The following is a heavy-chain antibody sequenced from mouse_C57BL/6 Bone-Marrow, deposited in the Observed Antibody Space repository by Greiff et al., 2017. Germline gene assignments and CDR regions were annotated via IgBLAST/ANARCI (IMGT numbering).Heavy chain of an antibody. V-gene: IGHV1-50*01. CDR3: ARWGYGSRGVAY. J-gene: IGHJ3*01. CDR1: GYTFTSYW. CDR2: IDPSDSYT. Sequence: QVQLKQPGAELVKPGASVKLSCKASGYTFTSYWMQWVKQRPGQGLEWIGEIDPSDSYTNYNPKFKGKATLTVDTSSSTAYMQLSSLTSEDSAVXYCARWGYGSRGVAYWGQGTLVTVSA. D-gene: IGHD1-1*01.